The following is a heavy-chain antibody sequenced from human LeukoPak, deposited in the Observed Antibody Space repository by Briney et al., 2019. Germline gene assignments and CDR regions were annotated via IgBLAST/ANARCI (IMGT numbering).Heavy chain of an antibody. D-gene: IGHD3-10*01. CDR1: GITFSSYG. CDR2: IDGSGSFK. V-gene: IGHV3-48*03. J-gene: IGHJ4*02. CDR3: ARETLGVSRTFDY. Sequence: PGGSLTLSCAASGITFSSYGLNWVRQAPGKGPEWLSYIDGSGSFKYYNFFAEGRFTISRDNAKKTLYLQMNSLTVDDTAVYYCARETLGVSRTFDYWGQGTLVTVSS.